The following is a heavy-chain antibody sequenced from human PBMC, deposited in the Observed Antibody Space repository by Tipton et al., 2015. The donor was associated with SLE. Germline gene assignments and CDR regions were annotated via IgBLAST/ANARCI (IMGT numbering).Heavy chain of an antibody. Sequence: SLRLSCAASGFQFDDFAMNWVRQAPGKGLEWVSGIGWDSRNIGYADSVNGRFTVSRDNAKNYLYLQMNSLRAEDTAVYYCAGVLRYSSSWGLYSYYGMDVWDQGTTVTVSS. J-gene: IGHJ6*02. V-gene: IGHV3-9*01. CDR2: IGWDSRNI. CDR3: AGVLRYSSSWGLYSYYGMDV. CDR1: GFQFDDFA. D-gene: IGHD6-13*01.